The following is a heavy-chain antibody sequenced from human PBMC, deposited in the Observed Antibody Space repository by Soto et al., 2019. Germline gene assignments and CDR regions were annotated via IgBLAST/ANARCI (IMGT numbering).Heavy chain of an antibody. J-gene: IGHJ6*02. CDR3: ARAHYGDYRYGMDI. V-gene: IGHV4-30-2*01. D-gene: IGHD4-17*01. Sequence: TLCFTDTVRGGSMSSGGYSVSWIRQPPGKGLEWIGYIYHSGTTYYNPSLKSRVTISVDRSKNQFSLKLSSVTAADTAVYYCARAHYGDYRYGMDIWGQGPMVTVSS. CDR1: GGSMSSGGYS. CDR2: IYHSGTT.